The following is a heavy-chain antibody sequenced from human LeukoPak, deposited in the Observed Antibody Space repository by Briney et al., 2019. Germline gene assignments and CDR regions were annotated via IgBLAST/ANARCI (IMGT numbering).Heavy chain of an antibody. CDR3: ARDRAHYYDSSGYHGAFDI. J-gene: IGHJ3*02. V-gene: IGHV4-4*02. CDR1: GGSISTNW. Sequence: SETLSLTCAVSGGSISTNWWSWVRQPPGKGLEWIGEIKDSGRTNYNTSLTGRVTISIDTSKSQFSLKLTSVTAADTAVYYCARDRAHYYDSSGYHGAFDIWGQGTMVTVSS. D-gene: IGHD3-22*01. CDR2: IKDSGRT.